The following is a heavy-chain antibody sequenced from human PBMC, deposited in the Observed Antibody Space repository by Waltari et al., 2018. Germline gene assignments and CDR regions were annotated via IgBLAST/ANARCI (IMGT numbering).Heavy chain of an antibody. CDR3: ARERTYYDFWSGTPDYYYYYMDV. CDR2: IIPIFGTA. Sequence: QVQLVQSGAEVKKPGSSVKVSCKASGGTFSSYASSWVRQAPGPGLEWVGGIIPIFGTANYEQKYQGRVTITADESTSTAYMELSSLRSEDTAVYYCARERTYYDFWSGTPDYYYYYMDVWGKGTTVTVSS. D-gene: IGHD3-3*01. CDR1: GGTFSSYA. J-gene: IGHJ6*03. V-gene: IGHV1-69*01.